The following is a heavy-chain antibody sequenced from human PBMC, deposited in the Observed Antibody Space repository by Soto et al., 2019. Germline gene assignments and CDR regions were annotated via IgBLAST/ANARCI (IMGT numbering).Heavy chain of an antibody. CDR3: ARDQMAAAGTWGRYYGMDV. J-gene: IGHJ6*02. CDR1: GGSISSGDYY. V-gene: IGHV4-30-4*01. CDR2: IYYSGST. Sequence: VQLQESGPGLVKPSQTLSLTCTVSGGSISSGDYYWSWIRQPPGKGLEWIGYIYYSGSTYYNPSLKSRVTISVDTSKNQFSLKLSSVTGADTAVYYCARDQMAAAGTWGRYYGMDVWGQGTTVTVSS. D-gene: IGHD6-13*01.